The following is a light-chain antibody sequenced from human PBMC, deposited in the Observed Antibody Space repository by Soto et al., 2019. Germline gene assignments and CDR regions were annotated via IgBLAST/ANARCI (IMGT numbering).Light chain of an antibody. V-gene: IGKV3-20*01. J-gene: IGKJ4*01. Sequence: EIVLTHSPGTLALSPGERATLSCRASQSVSSSYLAGYQQEPGQAPRLLIYGASSSATGIPDRFSGSGSGTVLTLTISRLEPEDCAVYYCQQYGSSHLTFGGGTKVESK. CDR3: QQYGSSHLT. CDR1: QSVSSSY. CDR2: GAS.